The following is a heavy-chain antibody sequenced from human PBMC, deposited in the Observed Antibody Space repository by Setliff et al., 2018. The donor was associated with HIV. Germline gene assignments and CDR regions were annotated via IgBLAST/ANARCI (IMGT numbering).Heavy chain of an antibody. D-gene: IGHD3-9*01. J-gene: IGHJ2*01. V-gene: IGHV4-31*03. CDR3: ALHHSYYDILTGYTLYYCATGLSSGWYGYWYFDL. CDR1: GGSISSGDYY. Sequence: PSETLSLTCTVSGGSISSGDYYWRWIRQHPRKGLEWLGYIYYTGSTYYNLSLKSRVTLSVDTSNHQCSLKLRSVNAADTAVYYCALHHSYYDILTGYTLYYCATGLSSGWYGYWYFDLWGRGTLVTVSS. CDR2: IYYTGST.